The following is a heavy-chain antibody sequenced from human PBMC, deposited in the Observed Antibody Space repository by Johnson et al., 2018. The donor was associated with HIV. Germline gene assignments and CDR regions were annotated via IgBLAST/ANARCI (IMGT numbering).Heavy chain of an antibody. J-gene: IGHJ3*02. Sequence: VQLVESGGDLVQPGGSLRLSCAASGFTFSSYAMSWVRQAPGKGLEWVSAISGSAISTYYADSVKGRFTISRDNSKNTLYLQMNSLKSEDTAVYYCTALWAAAGDAFDIWGQGTMVTVSS. V-gene: IGHV3-23*04. D-gene: IGHD6-13*01. CDR3: TALWAAAGDAFDI. CDR1: GFTFSSYA. CDR2: ISGSAIST.